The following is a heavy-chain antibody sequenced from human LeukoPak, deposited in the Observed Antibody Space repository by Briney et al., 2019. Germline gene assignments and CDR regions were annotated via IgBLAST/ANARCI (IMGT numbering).Heavy chain of an antibody. J-gene: IGHJ4*02. Sequence: GGSLRLSCAASGFTFSSYWMSSVRQAPGKGLEWVSNIKQYGSEKYYVDSVKGRFTISRDNAKNSLYLQMNSLRAEDTAVYYCARDNMRDGGIAAAGTDYWGQGTLVTVSS. D-gene: IGHD6-13*01. CDR1: GFTFSSYW. CDR2: IKQYGSEK. V-gene: IGHV3-7*01. CDR3: ARDNMRDGGIAAAGTDY.